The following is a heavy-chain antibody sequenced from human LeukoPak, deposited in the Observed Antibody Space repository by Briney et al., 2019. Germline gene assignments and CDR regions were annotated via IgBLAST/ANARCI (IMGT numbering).Heavy chain of an antibody. CDR1: GYSFTNYW. J-gene: IGHJ4*02. D-gene: IGHD1-26*01. CDR2: IYPGDSDS. CDR3: ARTWGQTFDY. V-gene: IGHV5-51*01. Sequence: GESLKISCKGSGYSFTNYWIAWVRQMPGKGLEWMGIIYPGDSDSRYSPSFQGQVTISVDKSISTAYLQWSNLEASDTAMYYCARTWGQTFDYWGQGTLVTVSS.